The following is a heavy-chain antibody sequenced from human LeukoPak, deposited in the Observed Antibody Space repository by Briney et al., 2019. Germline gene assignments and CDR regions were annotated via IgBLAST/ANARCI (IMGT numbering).Heavy chain of an antibody. CDR1: GGSVSNYY. Sequence: SETLSLTCTVSGGSVSNYYWSWIRQSPGKGLEWIGYIYYTETSYNPSLKSRVTISVDTSKNQFSLKLSSVTAADTAVYYCARLAYYYYYMDVWGKGTTVTVSS. CDR3: ARLAYYYYYMDV. CDR2: IYYTET. V-gene: IGHV4-59*02. D-gene: IGHD6-13*01. J-gene: IGHJ6*03.